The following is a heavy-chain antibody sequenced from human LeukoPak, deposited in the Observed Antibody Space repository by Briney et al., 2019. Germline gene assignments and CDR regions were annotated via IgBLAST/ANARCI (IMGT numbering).Heavy chain of an antibody. CDR3: ARTTRPETRFDY. Sequence: ASVKVSCKASGYTFTGYYMHWVRQAPGQGLEWMGRINPNSGGTNYAQKFQGRVTMTRDTSISTAYMELSRLRSDDTAVYYCARTTRPETRFDYWGQGTLVTVSS. J-gene: IGHJ4*02. CDR2: INPNSGGT. D-gene: IGHD1-14*01. V-gene: IGHV1-2*06. CDR1: GYTFTGYY.